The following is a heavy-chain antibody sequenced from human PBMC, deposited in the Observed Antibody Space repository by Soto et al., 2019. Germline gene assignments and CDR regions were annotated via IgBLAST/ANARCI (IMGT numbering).Heavy chain of an antibody. CDR2: IYWDGGK. V-gene: IGHV2-5*02. CDR3: THWSMRTRVTIFFDH. CDR1: GFSLRSIALGMG. J-gene: IGHJ4*02. D-gene: IGHD2-8*01. Sequence: SGTTLVNPTQTLTLTCNFSGFSLRSIALGMGVGWIRQPPGKALEWLVLIYWDGGKRYNPSLNSRLTITKDISQSPVVLTLTNMDAVDTGTYNFTHWSMRTRVTIFFDHGGQGALETVSS.